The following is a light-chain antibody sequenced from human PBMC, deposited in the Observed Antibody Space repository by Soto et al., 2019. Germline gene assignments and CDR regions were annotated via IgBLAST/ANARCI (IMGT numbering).Light chain of an antibody. J-gene: IGKJ1*01. V-gene: IGKV3-15*01. CDR1: QSVSSN. CDR3: QQYNNCPRP. CDR2: GAS. Sequence: EIVMTQSPATLSVSPGERATLSCRASQSVSSNFAWYQQKPGQAPRLLIYGASTRATGIPARFSGSGSGTEFTLTISSLQSEDFAVYYCQQYNNCPRPFGQGTKVEIQ.